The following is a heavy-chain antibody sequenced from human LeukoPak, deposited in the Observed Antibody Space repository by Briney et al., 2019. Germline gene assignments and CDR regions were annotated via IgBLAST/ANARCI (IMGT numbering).Heavy chain of an antibody. CDR3: ARDRGYCSGGTCYTVLDY. J-gene: IGHJ4*02. Sequence: GGSLRLSCAASGFTFSSYGMHWVRQAPGKGLEWVANIKQDGREKYYVDSVKGRFTISRDNAKNSLYLQMNSLRAEDTAVYYCARDRGYCSGGTCYTVLDYWGQGTLVTVSS. CDR1: GFTFSSYG. V-gene: IGHV3-7*01. D-gene: IGHD2-15*01. CDR2: IKQDGREK.